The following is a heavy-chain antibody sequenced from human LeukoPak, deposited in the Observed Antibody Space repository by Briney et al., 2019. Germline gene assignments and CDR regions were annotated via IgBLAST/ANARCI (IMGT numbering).Heavy chain of an antibody. Sequence: GRSLTLSCAASGFTFSSYGMHWVRQAPGKGLEWVAVISYDGSNKYYADSVKGRFTISRDNPKNTLYLQMNSLRAEDTAVYYCAKAFYDILTGFPNWGQGTLVTVSS. V-gene: IGHV3-30*18. CDR1: GFTFSSYG. D-gene: IGHD3-9*01. J-gene: IGHJ4*02. CDR2: ISYDGSNK. CDR3: AKAFYDILTGFPN.